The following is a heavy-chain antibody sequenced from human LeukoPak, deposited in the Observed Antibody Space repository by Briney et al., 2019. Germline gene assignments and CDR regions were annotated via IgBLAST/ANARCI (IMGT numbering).Heavy chain of an antibody. CDR3: ATRPSYYYDNSGFTPLDS. V-gene: IGHV3-23*01. CDR1: GFTFSSYA. D-gene: IGHD3-22*01. CDR2: ISGSGGST. J-gene: IGHJ4*02. Sequence: GGSLRLSCAASGFTFSSYAMSWVRQAPGKGLEWVSAISGSGGSTYYADSVKGRFTISRDNSKNTLYLQMNSLRDEDTAVYYCATRPSYYYDNSGFTPLDSWGQGTLVTVSS.